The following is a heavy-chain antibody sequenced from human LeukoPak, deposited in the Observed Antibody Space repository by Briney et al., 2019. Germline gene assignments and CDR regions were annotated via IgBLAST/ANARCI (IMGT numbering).Heavy chain of an antibody. D-gene: IGHD2-2*02. Sequence: ASVKVSCKAFGYTFTSNYMHWVRQAPGQGPEWMGVISPSGGSTTYAQKFQGRVTLTRDMSTSTVYMELSSLRSEDTAVYYCARVAAEVVGVPGAIGFGWLRRDYYYMDVWGKGTTVIVSS. CDR3: ARVAAEVVGVPGAIGFGWLRRDYYYMDV. CDR1: GYTFTSNY. CDR2: ISPSGGST. J-gene: IGHJ6*03. V-gene: IGHV1-46*01.